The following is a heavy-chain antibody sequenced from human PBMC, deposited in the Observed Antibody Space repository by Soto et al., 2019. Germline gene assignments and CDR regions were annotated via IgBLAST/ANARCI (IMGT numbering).Heavy chain of an antibody. D-gene: IGHD1-26*01. V-gene: IGHV4-31*03. CDR2: IYYSGNT. J-gene: IGHJ6*02. CDR3: ARYGAVGPPLDYGGMDV. Sequence: QVQLQESGPGLVKPSQTLSLTCTVSGGSIRSGGYYWSWIRQHPGKGLEWVGYIYYSGNTYYNPSVNSRVTISVDTSKNQFSLKLNSVTAADTAVYDCARYGAVGPPLDYGGMDVWGQGTTVTVSS. CDR1: GGSIRSGGYY.